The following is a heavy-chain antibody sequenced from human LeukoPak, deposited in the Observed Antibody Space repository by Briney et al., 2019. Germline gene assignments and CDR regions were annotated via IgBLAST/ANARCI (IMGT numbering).Heavy chain of an antibody. D-gene: IGHD6-25*01. CDR3: ARVQAGYFDY. V-gene: IGHV4-59*11. CDR1: GGSISSHY. Sequence: PSETLSLTCTVSGGSISSHYWSWIRQPPGKGLEGIGYIYYSGSTNYNPSLKSRVTISVDTSKNQFSLKLSSVTAADTAVYYCARVQAGYFDYWGQGTLVTVSS. CDR2: IYYSGST. J-gene: IGHJ4*02.